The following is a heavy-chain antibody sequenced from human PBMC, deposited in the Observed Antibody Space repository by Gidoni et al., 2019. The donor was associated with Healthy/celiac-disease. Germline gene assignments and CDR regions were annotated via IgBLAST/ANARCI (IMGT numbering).Heavy chain of an antibody. J-gene: IGHJ4*02. CDR2: ISGSGGST. CDR1: GFPFSSYA. D-gene: IGHD6-19*01. V-gene: IGHV3-23*01. CDR3: AKFSSGWYAGGVDY. Sequence: EVPLLESGGGLVQPGGSLRLSCAASGFPFSSYAMSWVRQAPGKGLEWVSAISGSGGSTYYADSVKGRFNISRDNSKNTLYLQMNSLRAEDTAVYYCAKFSSGWYAGGVDYWGQGTLVTVSS.